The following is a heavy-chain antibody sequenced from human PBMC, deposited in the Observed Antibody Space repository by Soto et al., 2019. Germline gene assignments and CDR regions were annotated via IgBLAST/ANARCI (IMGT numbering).Heavy chain of an antibody. V-gene: IGHV4-59*01. CDR1: GGSISSYY. D-gene: IGHD6-19*01. CDR3: ARDYSSGWFGPWFDS. CDR2: IYYSGST. J-gene: IGHJ5*01. Sequence: SETLSLTCTVSGGSISSYYWSWIRQPPGKGLEWIGYIYYSGSTNYNPSLKSRVTISVDTSKNQFSLKLSSVTAADTAVYYCARDYSSGWFGPWFDSWGQGTLVTVSS.